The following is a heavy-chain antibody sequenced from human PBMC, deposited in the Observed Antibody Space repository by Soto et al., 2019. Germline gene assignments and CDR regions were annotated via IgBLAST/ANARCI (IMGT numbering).Heavy chain of an antibody. CDR3: EREDPRPQLGSSDY. D-gene: IGHD3-16*01. Sequence: ASVKVSCKASGYSFTDYFMHWVRQVPGQGLEWMGWTSPKSGVTKYPQKFQGRVTMTRDTSISTAYMELTRLKSDDTAVYYCEREDPRPQLGSSDYWGQGTLVTVSS. CDR1: GYSFTDYF. J-gene: IGHJ4*02. CDR2: TSPKSGVT. V-gene: IGHV1-2*02.